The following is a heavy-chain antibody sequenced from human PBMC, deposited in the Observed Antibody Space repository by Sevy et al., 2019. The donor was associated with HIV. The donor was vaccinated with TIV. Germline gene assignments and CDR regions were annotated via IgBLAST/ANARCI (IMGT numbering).Heavy chain of an antibody. Sequence: GGSLRLSCAASGFTFSSYCMSWVRQAPGKGLEWVANIKQDGSEKYYVDSGKGRFTISRDNAKNSLYRHMNSLRAEDRVMYHCAGEVSVEGVWWSGRSGVPNWFDPWGQGTLVTVSS. CDR2: IKQDGSEK. J-gene: IGHJ5*02. D-gene: IGHD3-16*01. CDR3: AGEVSVEGVWWSGRSGVPNWFDP. CDR1: GFTFSSYC. V-gene: IGHV3-7*01.